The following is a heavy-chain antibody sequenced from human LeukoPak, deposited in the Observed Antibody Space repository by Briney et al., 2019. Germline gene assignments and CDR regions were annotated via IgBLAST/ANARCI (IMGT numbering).Heavy chain of an antibody. Sequence: GGSLRLSCAASGFTFSSYSMNWVRQAPGKGLEWVSSISSSSSYIYYADSVKGRFTISRDNSKNTLYLQMNSLRAEDTAVYYCAKDLMVRGVITNYFDYWGQGTLVTVSS. CDR2: ISSSSSYI. V-gene: IGHV3-21*04. CDR1: GFTFSSYS. D-gene: IGHD3-10*01. J-gene: IGHJ4*02. CDR3: AKDLMVRGVITNYFDY.